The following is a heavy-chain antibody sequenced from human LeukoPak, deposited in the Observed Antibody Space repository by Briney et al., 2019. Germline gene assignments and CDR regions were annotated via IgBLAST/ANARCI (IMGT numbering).Heavy chain of an antibody. CDR1: GGSISSYY. Sequence: SETLSLTCTVSGGSISSYYWSWIRQPPGKGLEWIGYIYYSGSTNYNPSLKSRVTISVDTSKNQFSLKLSSVTAADTAVYYCARVQRGYSPRVFDYWGQGTLVTVSS. CDR2: IYYSGST. J-gene: IGHJ4*02. V-gene: IGHV4-59*01. CDR3: ARVQRGYSPRVFDY. D-gene: IGHD5-18*01.